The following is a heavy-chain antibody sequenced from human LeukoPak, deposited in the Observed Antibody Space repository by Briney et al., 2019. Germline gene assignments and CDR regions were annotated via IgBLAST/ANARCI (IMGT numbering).Heavy chain of an antibody. J-gene: IGHJ4*02. Sequence: SETLSLTCAVYGGSFSGYYWSRIRQPPGKGLEWIGEINHSGSTNYNPSLKSRVTISVDTSKNQFSLKLSSVTAADTAVYYCARGRGYSYGYGRIDYWGQGTLVTVSS. V-gene: IGHV4-34*01. D-gene: IGHD5-18*01. CDR3: ARGRGYSYGYGRIDY. CDR2: INHSGST. CDR1: GGSFSGYY.